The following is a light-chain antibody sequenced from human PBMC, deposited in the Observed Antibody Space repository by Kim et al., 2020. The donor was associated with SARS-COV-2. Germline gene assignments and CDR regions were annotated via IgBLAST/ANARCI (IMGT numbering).Light chain of an antibody. CDR1: QSVGSS. J-gene: IGKJ1*01. Sequence: WSPGEVATLSCMASQSVGSSFAWYQQKPGPAPRLLIYDAFSRATGIPARFSGSGSGTVFTLTISSLEPDDFAVYYCQQRGNWPLTFGQGTKVDIK. CDR2: DAF. V-gene: IGKV3-11*01. CDR3: QQRGNWPLT.